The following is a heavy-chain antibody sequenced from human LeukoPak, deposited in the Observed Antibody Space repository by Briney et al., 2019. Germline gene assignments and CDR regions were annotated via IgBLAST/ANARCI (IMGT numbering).Heavy chain of an antibody. CDR2: IRPSGGST. V-gene: IGHV1-46*01. Sequence: ASVKRSCKASGHTYSSYYIHWVRQAPGQGLEWRSIIRPSGGSTTYAQKFEGRVTITRDTSTSTVYMELSSMRSEDTAVYFCAIVAAGVDFDYWGQGTLVTVSS. D-gene: IGHD6-13*01. CDR1: GHTYSSYY. J-gene: IGHJ4*02. CDR3: AIVAAGVDFDY.